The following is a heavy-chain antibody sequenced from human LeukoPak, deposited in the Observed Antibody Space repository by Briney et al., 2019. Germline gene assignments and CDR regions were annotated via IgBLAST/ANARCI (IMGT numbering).Heavy chain of an antibody. Sequence: GGSLRLSCAVFGFTFSNAWMTWVRQAPGKGLEWVGRIKSKIDGGTTEYAAPVKGRFTISRDDSKNTLYLQMNSLKTEDTAVYYCTIGDGWLPNWGQGTLVTVSS. CDR2: IKSKIDGGTT. D-gene: IGHD5-24*01. CDR1: GFTFSNAW. J-gene: IGHJ4*02. V-gene: IGHV3-15*01. CDR3: TIGDGWLPN.